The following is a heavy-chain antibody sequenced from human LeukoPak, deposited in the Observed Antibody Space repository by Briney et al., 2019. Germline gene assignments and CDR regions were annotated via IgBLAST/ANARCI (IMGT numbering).Heavy chain of an antibody. CDR1: GYSTSSGYY. CDR3: ARQVPGGYYDSSGYYYDY. D-gene: IGHD3-22*01. V-gene: IGHV4-38-2*01. J-gene: IGHJ4*02. Sequence: SETLSLTCAVSGYSTSSGYYWGRIRQPPGKGLEWIGSIYHSGSTYYNPSLKSRVTISVDTSKNQFSLKLSSVTAADTAVYYCARQVPGGYYDSSGYYYDYWGQGTLVTVSS. CDR2: IYHSGST.